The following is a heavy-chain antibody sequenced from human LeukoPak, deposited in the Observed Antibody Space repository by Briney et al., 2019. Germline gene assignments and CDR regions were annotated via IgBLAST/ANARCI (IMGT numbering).Heavy chain of an antibody. J-gene: IGHJ4*02. CDR1: GYTSTGYY. V-gene: IGHV1-2*06. D-gene: IGHD3-22*01. CDR3: ARDYYDSSGYYSFDY. Sequence: ASVKVSCKASGYTSTGYYMHWVRQAPGQGLEWMGRINPNSGGTNYAQKFQGRVTMTRDTSISTAYMELSGLRSDDTAVYYCARDYYDSSGYYSFDYWGQGTLVTVSS. CDR2: INPNSGGT.